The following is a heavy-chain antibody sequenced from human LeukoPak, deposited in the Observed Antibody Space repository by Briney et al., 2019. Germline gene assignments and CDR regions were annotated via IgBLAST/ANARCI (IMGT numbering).Heavy chain of an antibody. CDR3: ARDYGDYAYYFDY. V-gene: IGHV1-2*02. Sequence: GASVKVSCKASGYTFTGYYMHWVRQAPGQGLEWMGWINPNSGGTNYAQKFQGRVTTTRDTSISTAYMELSRLRSDDTAVYYCARDYGDYAYYFDYWGQGTLVTVSS. CDR2: INPNSGGT. CDR1: GYTFTGYY. D-gene: IGHD4-17*01. J-gene: IGHJ4*02.